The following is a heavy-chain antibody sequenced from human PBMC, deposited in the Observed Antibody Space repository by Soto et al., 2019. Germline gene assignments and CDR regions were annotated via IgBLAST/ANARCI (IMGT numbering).Heavy chain of an antibody. CDR2: IDNHGDGT. CDR1: GFTFTNYW. CDR3: GRVFEK. J-gene: IGHJ3*02. Sequence: EVQVLESGGGLVQPGGSLRLSCAASGFTFTNYWMNWVRQVPGEGLVWVSRIDNHGDGTSYADFVKGRFTISRDNAKNTLYLKMKSLRVENTAIYYCGRVFEKWGQGTMVTVSS. V-gene: IGHV3-74*01.